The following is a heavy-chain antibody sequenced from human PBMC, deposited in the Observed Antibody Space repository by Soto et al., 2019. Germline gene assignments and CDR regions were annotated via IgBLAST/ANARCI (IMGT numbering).Heavy chain of an antibody. Sequence: ASGKVSGNASSYTFTSYGISCVRQAPGQGLEWMGWISAYNGNTNYAQKLQGRVTMTTDTSTSTAYMELRSLRSDDTAVYYCARDRRWLQMTWYEDYGMDVWGQGTTVTVSS. CDR2: ISAYNGNT. CDR1: SYTFTSYG. J-gene: IGHJ6*02. CDR3: ARDRRWLQMTWYEDYGMDV. D-gene: IGHD5-12*01. V-gene: IGHV1-18*04.